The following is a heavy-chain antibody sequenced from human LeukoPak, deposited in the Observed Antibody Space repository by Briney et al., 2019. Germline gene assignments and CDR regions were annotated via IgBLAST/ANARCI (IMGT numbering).Heavy chain of an antibody. Sequence: GGSLRLSCAASGFTFRSYAMSWVRQAPGEGLEWVSAIGGNGGYTYYADSVQGRFTISRDNSKNTLHLQMNSLRAEDTAVYYCAKDRSGSGSYYPDYWGQGTLVTVSS. J-gene: IGHJ4*02. D-gene: IGHD3-10*01. CDR3: AKDRSGSGSYYPDY. V-gene: IGHV3-23*01. CDR1: GFTFRSYA. CDR2: IGGNGGYT.